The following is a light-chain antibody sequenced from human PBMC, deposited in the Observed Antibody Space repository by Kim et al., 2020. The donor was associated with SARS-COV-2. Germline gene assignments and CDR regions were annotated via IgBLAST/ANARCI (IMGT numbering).Light chain of an antibody. J-gene: IGKJ4*01. CDR1: ESIGGQ. Sequence: EIVLTQSPATLSLSPGEGATLSCRASESIGGQLGWYQQKPGQAPRLLIFDTSKRAAGIPARFSGSGSETDFTLTISSLEPEDFAVYFCQQRSNWPLTFGGGTKVEIK. V-gene: IGKV3-11*01. CDR2: DTS. CDR3: QQRSNWPLT.